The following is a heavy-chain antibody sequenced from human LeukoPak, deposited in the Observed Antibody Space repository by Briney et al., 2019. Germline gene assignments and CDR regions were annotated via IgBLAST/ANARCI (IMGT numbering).Heavy chain of an antibody. Sequence: PGGSLRLSCAASGFTFSSYAMHWVRQAPGKGLEWVAVISYDGSNKYYADSVKGRFTISRDNSKNTLYLQMNSLRAEDTAVYYCARDRVDFSSLDYWGQGTLVTVSS. CDR1: GFTFSSYA. D-gene: IGHD3-3*01. V-gene: IGHV3-30-3*01. CDR3: ARDRVDFSSLDY. CDR2: ISYDGSNK. J-gene: IGHJ4*02.